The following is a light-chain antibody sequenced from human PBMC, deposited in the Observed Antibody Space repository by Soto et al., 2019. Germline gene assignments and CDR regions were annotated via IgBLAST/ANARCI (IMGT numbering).Light chain of an antibody. CDR2: DVS. CDR3: CSYAGSYTNGV. J-gene: IGLJ2*01. CDR1: SSDVGGYNY. Sequence: QSALTQPRSVSGSLGQSVTISCTGTSSDVGGYNYVSWYQQHPGKAPKLMIYDVSKRPSGVPDRFSGSKSGNTASLTISGLQAEDEADYYCCSYAGSYTNGVFGGGTKLTVL. V-gene: IGLV2-11*01.